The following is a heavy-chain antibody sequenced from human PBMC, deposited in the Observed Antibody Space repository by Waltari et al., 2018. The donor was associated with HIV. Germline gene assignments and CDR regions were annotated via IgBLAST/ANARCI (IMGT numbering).Heavy chain of an antibody. CDR2: NYYTGST. CDR3: AKESWAHSSGWQFDY. J-gene: IGHJ4*02. V-gene: IGHV4-59*01. D-gene: IGHD6-19*01. CDR1: GGSIRGDY. Sequence: QVHLQASGPGLVTASETLSLTFSVSGGSIRGDYWSSIRQPPGKGLDWIGYNYYTGSTNYNPSLKARITMSLSPSKTQFSLKVNSVTCADTGVYYCAKESWAHSSGWQFDYWGPGILVTVSA.